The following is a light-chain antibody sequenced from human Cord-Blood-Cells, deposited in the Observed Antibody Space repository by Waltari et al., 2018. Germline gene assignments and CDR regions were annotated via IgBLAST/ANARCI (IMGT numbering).Light chain of an antibody. Sequence: IVMTQSPASLAVSLSERASIPCKSSQSVVYSSNTKTQLAWYQQKPGQPPKLLIYWASTRESGVPDRFSGSGSGTDFTLTISSLQAEDVAVYYCQQYYSTPLTFGGGTKVEIK. CDR3: QQYYSTPLT. J-gene: IGKJ4*01. V-gene: IGKV4-1*01. CDR2: WAS. CDR1: QSVVYSSNTKTQ.